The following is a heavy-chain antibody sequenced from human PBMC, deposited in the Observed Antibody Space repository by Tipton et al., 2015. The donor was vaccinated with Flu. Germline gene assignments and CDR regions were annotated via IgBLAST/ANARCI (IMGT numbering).Heavy chain of an antibody. CDR1: GYSISSGYY. D-gene: IGHD3-22*01. J-gene: IGHJ4*02. CDR3: ARVLSMIVVVIND. CDR2: IYHSGST. Sequence: TLSLTCAVSGYSISSGYYWGWIRQPPGKGLEWIGSIYHSGSTYYNPSLKSRVTISVDTSKNQFSLKLSSVTAADTAVYYCARVLSMIVVVINDWGQGTLVTVSS. V-gene: IGHV4-38-2*01.